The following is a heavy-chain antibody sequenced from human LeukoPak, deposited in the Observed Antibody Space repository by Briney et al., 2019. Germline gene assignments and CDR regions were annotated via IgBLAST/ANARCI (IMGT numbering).Heavy chain of an antibody. J-gene: IGHJ3*02. D-gene: IGHD1-26*01. CDR2: IYHSGST. Sequence: SETLSLACAVSVGSISSSNWRSWVRQPRGKGLEWIGEIYHSGSTNYNPSLKSRVTISVDKSKNQFSLKLSSVTAADTAVYYCARKQWELLKDAFDIWGQGTMVTVSS. CDR3: ARKQWELLKDAFDI. V-gene: IGHV4-4*02. CDR1: VGSISSSNW.